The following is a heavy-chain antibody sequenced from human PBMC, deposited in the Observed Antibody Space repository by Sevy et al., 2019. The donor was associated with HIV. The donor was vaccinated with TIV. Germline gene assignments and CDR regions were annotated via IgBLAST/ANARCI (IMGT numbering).Heavy chain of an antibody. CDR1: GFTFTDYY. V-gene: IGHV3-11*01. J-gene: IGHJ4*02. CDR3: ARARYNYGSFYFDY. D-gene: IGHD5-18*01. Sequence: GGSLRLSCTASGFTFTDYYMTWIRQAPGKGLEWVSYISSRGSTIYYTDSVKGRFTISRDNAKNSLYLQMNSLRAEDTAVYYCARARYNYGSFYFDYWGQGTLVTVS. CDR2: ISSRGSTI.